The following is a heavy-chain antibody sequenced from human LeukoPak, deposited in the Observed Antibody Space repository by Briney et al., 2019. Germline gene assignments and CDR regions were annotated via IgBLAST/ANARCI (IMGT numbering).Heavy chain of an antibody. Sequence: PSETLSLTCTVSGGSISSYYWSWIRQPPGKGLEWIGYIYYSGSTNYNPSLKSRVPISVDTSKNQFSLKLSSVTAADTAVYSCARDQGMVRGVGYYYYGMNVWGKGTTATAS. CDR2: IYYSGST. J-gene: IGHJ6*04. V-gene: IGHV4-59*01. D-gene: IGHD3-10*01. CDR3: ARDQGMVRGVGYYYYGMNV. CDR1: GGSISSYY.